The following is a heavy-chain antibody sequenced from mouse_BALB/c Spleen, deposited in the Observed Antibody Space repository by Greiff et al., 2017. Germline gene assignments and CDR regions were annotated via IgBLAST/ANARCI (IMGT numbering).Heavy chain of an antibody. CDR2: IDPENGNT. Sequence: VQLQQSGAELVRPGALVKLSCKASGFNIKDYYMHWVKQRPEQGLEWIGWIDPENGNTIYDPKFQGKASITADTSSNTAYLQLSSLTSEDTAVYYCALYYYGSSYWYFEVGGAGTTVTVAS. J-gene: IGHJ1*01. V-gene: IGHV14-1*02. CDR3: ALYYYGSSYWYFEV. D-gene: IGHD1-1*01. CDR1: GFNIKDYY.